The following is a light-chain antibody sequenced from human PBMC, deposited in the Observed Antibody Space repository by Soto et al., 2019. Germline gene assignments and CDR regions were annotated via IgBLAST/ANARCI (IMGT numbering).Light chain of an antibody. CDR3: QQYNNWPPWT. Sequence: EIVMTQSPATLSLSPGERATLSCRASQSVSSNLAWYQQKPGQAPRLLLYGASTRATGIPARFSGSGSRTEFPLTISSLQSEYFAVYYCQQYNNWPPWTFGQGTKVEIK. V-gene: IGKV3-15*01. CDR2: GAS. CDR1: QSVSSN. J-gene: IGKJ1*01.